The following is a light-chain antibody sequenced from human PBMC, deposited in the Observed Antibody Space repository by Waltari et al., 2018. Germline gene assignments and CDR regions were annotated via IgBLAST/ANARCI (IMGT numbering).Light chain of an antibody. CDR1: QTVRTTY. J-gene: IGKJ4*01. CDR3: QQYDISPLT. V-gene: IGKV3-20*01. CDR2: GAS. Sequence: IVLTQSPGTLSLSPGERATLSCRASQTVRTTYLAWYQQKPGPAPTLLIYGASSRATGIPDRFSGSGSGTDFSLTISSLEPEDFAVYYCQQYDISPLTFGGGTKVEIK.